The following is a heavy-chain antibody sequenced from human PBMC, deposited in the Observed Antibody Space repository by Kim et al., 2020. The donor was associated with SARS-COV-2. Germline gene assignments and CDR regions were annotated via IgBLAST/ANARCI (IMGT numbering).Heavy chain of an antibody. V-gene: IGHV3-23*01. CDR3: AKDVRGYYGSGSYSDY. D-gene: IGHD3-10*01. J-gene: IGHJ4*02. Sequence: GKGRFTISRDNSKNTLYLQRNSLRAEDTAVYYCAKDVRGYYGSGSYSDYWGQGTLVTVSS.